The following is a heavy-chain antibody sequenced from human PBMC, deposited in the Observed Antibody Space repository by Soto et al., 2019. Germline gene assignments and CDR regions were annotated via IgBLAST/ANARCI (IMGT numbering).Heavy chain of an antibody. CDR2: IWNDESNK. J-gene: IGHJ4*02. D-gene: IGHD1-20*01. Sequence: PGGSLRLSCAASGFTFSSYAMHWVRQAPGKGLEWVAVIWNDESNKFYADSVKGRFTISRDNSKNTLYLQMNSLRAEDTALYYCASDLPNWNADYWGRGTQVTVSS. V-gene: IGHV3-33*01. CDR3: ASDLPNWNADY. CDR1: GFTFSSYA.